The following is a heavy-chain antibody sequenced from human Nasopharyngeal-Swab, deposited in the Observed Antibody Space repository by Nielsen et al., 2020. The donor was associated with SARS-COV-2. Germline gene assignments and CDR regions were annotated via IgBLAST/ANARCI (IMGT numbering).Heavy chain of an antibody. J-gene: IGHJ5*02. D-gene: IGHD2-15*01. V-gene: IGHV1-46*01. CDR3: ARGGDPREVVAATDCFDP. Sequence: WVRQAPGQGLEWMGMINPGGGSARYSQNFQGRVTMTRDTSTNTVYMELYSLTSEDTAVYYCARGGDPREVVAATDCFDPWGQGTLVTVSS. CDR2: INPGGGSA.